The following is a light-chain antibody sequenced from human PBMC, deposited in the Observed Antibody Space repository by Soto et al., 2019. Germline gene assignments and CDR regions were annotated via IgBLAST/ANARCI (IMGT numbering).Light chain of an antibody. Sequence: QSALTQPASVSGSPGQSITISCTGTSSDVGNYNFVSWYQQRPGKAPKLMIYEGSKRPSGVSNRFSGSKSGNTASLTISGLQAEDEADYYCCSYAGSSTYVFGTGTKVTVL. J-gene: IGLJ1*01. V-gene: IGLV2-23*01. CDR1: SSDVGNYNF. CDR3: CSYAGSSTYV. CDR2: EGS.